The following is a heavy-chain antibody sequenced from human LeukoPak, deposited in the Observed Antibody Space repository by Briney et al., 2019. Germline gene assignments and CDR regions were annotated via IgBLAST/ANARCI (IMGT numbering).Heavy chain of an antibody. V-gene: IGHV3-11*04. Sequence: GVSLRLSCAASGFAFTDYYMSWIRQAPGKGLDWVSYISISGTTINYADSVKGRFTFSRDNAKNSLYLQMNSLRAEDTAVYYCARGLRGGDCYDYWGQGTLVTVSS. J-gene: IGHJ4*02. CDR3: ARGLRGGDCYDY. D-gene: IGHD2-21*01. CDR1: GFAFTDYY. CDR2: ISISGTTI.